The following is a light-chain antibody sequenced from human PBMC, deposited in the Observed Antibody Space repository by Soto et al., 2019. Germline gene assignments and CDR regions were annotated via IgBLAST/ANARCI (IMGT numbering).Light chain of an antibody. CDR3: QQYNSSPLT. J-gene: IGKJ4*02. V-gene: IGKV1-5*03. CDR1: QSISSW. CDR2: KAS. Sequence: DIQMTQCASTLSASVGDRVTITCRASQSISSWLAWYQQKPGKAPKLLIYKASSLESGVTSRFSGSGSGTEFTLNISSLRPDDFATYYCQQYNSSPLTFGGGTKVDIK.